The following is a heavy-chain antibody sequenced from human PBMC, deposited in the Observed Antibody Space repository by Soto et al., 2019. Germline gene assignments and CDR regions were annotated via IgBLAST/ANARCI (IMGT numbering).Heavy chain of an antibody. CDR2: ISYDGSNK. V-gene: IGHV3-30*03. D-gene: IGHD3-22*01. CDR1: GFTFSSYG. CDR3: ARDLYDSSGYYYVPGDY. Sequence: QVQLVESGGGVVQPGRSLRLSCAASGFTFSSYGMHWVRQAPGKGLEWVAAISYDGSNKYYADSVKGRFTISRDNSKNTLYLQMNSLRAEDTAVYYCARDLYDSSGYYYVPGDYWGQGTLVTVSS. J-gene: IGHJ4*02.